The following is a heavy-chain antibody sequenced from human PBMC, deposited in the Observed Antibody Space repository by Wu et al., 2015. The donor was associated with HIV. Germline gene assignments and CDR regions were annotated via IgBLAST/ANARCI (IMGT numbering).Heavy chain of an antibody. J-gene: IGHJ5*01. CDR1: YILTTYP. Sequence: QAQLLQSGPVVQNPGTSVKVSCKASYILTTYPIAWLRQAPGQRLEWMGWMAPSSGHIQPAQKFQGRIYMSTNNSAHTAYMELRSLTSDDAAIYFCARVQFDPDYYTYFDLWGQGTLVTVSS. CDR2: MAPSSGHI. D-gene: IGHD4/OR15-4a*01. V-gene: IGHV1-18*01. CDR3: ARVQFDPDYYTYFDL.